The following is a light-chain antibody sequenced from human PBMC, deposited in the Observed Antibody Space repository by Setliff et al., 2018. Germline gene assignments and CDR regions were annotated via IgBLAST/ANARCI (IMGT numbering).Light chain of an antibody. V-gene: IGLV2-11*01. CDR1: SSDVGGYNS. CDR2: DVS. J-gene: IGLJ1*01. Sequence: QSVLTQPRSVSGSPGQSVTISCTGTSSDVGGYNSVSWYQQHPDKPPKLIIYDVSTRPSGVPDRFSGSKSGNTASLTISGLQAEDEADYYCCLYGGTLYVFGTGTKVTVL. CDR3: CLYGGTLYV.